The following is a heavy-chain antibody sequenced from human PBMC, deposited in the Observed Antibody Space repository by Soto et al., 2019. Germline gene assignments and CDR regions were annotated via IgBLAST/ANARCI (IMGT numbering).Heavy chain of an antibody. Sequence: QVQLQESGPGLVKPSQTLSLTCTVSGGSISSGGYYWSWIRQHPGKGLEWIGYVYYSGSTYYNPSLKSRVNITVDTSKNQFSLKLRSVTAADTAVYYCARDSPLMVRGVITPSYYYGMDVWGQGTTVTVSS. CDR3: ARDSPLMVRGVITPSYYYGMDV. J-gene: IGHJ6*02. V-gene: IGHV4-31*03. CDR1: GGSISSGGYY. D-gene: IGHD3-10*01. CDR2: VYYSGST.